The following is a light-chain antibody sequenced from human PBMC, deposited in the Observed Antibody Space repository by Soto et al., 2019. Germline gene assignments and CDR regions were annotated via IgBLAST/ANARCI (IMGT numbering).Light chain of an antibody. J-gene: IGKJ1*01. Sequence: IGLTQSPGTLSFSTGERATLSCRAGQSVSSSYLAWYQQKPGQAPRLLIYGASSRATGIPDRFSGTGSGTDFTLTISRLEPEDFAVYYCQQYDSSPKPFGQGTKVDIK. CDR2: GAS. V-gene: IGKV3-20*01. CDR3: QQYDSSPKP. CDR1: QSVSSSY.